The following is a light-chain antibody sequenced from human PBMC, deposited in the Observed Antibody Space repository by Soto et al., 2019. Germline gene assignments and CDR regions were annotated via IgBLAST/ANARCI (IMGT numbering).Light chain of an antibody. CDR2: GAS. CDR3: QQYNNWPIT. Sequence: EIVLTQSPATLSVSPGERITLSCRASQTILSNLAWYQQKPGQAPRPLIYGASTRATGIPARFSGSGSGTEFTLTISSLQSEDFAVYYCQQYNNWPITFGQGTRLEIK. CDR1: QTILSN. J-gene: IGKJ5*01. V-gene: IGKV3-15*01.